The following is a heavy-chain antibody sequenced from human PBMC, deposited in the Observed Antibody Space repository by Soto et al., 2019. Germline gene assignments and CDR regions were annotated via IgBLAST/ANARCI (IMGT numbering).Heavy chain of an antibody. CDR1: GGSIRSGSNY. J-gene: IGHJ5*02. V-gene: IGHV4-39*01. CDR2: VYYNGNT. Sequence: QLQLQESGPRLVKPSETLSLICSVSGGSIRSGSNYWAWIRQPPGKGLDWIGTVYYNGNTYYNASVNSRVTISADTSKNQFSLKLSSVSAADTAVYYCVRQTIVRGVLSWFDPWGQGTLVTVSS. CDR3: VRQTIVRGVLSWFDP. D-gene: IGHD3-10*01.